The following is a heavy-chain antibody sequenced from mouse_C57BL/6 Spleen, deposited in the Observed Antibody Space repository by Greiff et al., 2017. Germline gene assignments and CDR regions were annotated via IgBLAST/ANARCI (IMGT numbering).Heavy chain of an antibody. Sequence: VHLVESGAELVRPGASVTLSCKASGYTFTDYEMHWVKQTPVHGLEWIGAIDPETGGTACNQKFKGKAILTADKSSSTAYMELRSLTSEDSAVYYCTRSLTAVVVQDFDYWGQGTTLTVSS. J-gene: IGHJ2*01. CDR3: TRSLTAVVVQDFDY. CDR2: IDPETGGT. D-gene: IGHD1-1*01. CDR1: GYTFTDYE. V-gene: IGHV1-15*01.